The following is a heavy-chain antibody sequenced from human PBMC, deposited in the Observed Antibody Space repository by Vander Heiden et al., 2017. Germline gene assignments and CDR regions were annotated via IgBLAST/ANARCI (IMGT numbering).Heavy chain of an antibody. Sequence: QVQLVESGGGVVQPGGSLRLSCAASAFPFTTWGMHCVRQARGGGLEWVAVIGHDGEFTVYADSVKGRFTISRDNSKNTLYLQMNTLRAEDTAVYYCARDLGVGKYFDYWGQGTLVTVSP. CDR2: IGHDGEFT. V-gene: IGHV3-33*08. D-gene: IGHD3-3*01. J-gene: IGHJ4*02. CDR3: ARDLGVGKYFDY. CDR1: AFPFTTWG.